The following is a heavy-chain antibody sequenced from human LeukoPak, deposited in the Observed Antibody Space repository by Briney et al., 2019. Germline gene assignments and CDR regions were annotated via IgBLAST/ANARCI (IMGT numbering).Heavy chain of an antibody. V-gene: IGHV3-33*06. D-gene: IGHD6-19*01. J-gene: IGHJ4*02. CDR2: IWYDGSNK. CDR3: AKGESSGWYVISPFDY. CDR1: GFTFSSCG. Sequence: GGSLRLSCAASGFTFSSCGMHWVRQAPGKGLEWVAVIWYDGSNKYYADSVKGRFTISRDNSKNTLYLQMNSLRAEDTAVYYCAKGESSGWYVISPFDYWGQGTLVTVSS.